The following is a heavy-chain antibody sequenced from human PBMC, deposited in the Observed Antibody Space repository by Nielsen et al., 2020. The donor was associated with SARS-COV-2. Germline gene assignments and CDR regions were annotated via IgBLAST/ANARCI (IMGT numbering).Heavy chain of an antibody. D-gene: IGHD6-19*01. Sequence: GGSLRLSCAASGFPFSSYEMNWVRQAPGKALEWLSYIGGNGRNIFYADSVKGRFTISRDNAENSLYLQMNSLRAEDTAVYYCVKYSSGWSSLADGMDVWGQGTTVTVSS. V-gene: IGHV3-48*03. CDR3: VKYSSGWSSLADGMDV. CDR1: GFPFSSYE. CDR2: IGGNGRNI. J-gene: IGHJ6*02.